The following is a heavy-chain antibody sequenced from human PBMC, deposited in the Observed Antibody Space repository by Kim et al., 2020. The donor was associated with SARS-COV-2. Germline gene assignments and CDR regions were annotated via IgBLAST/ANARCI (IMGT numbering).Heavy chain of an antibody. Sequence: SETLSLTCTVSGGSISSYYWSWIRQPPGKGLEWIGYIYYSGSTNYNPSLKSRVTISVDTSKNQFSLKLSSVTAADTAVYYCAGSSIHGQLVVWFDPWGQG. CDR2: IYYSGST. J-gene: IGHJ5*02. V-gene: IGHV4-59*13. CDR3: AGSSIHGQLVVWFDP. D-gene: IGHD6-6*01. CDR1: GGSISSYY.